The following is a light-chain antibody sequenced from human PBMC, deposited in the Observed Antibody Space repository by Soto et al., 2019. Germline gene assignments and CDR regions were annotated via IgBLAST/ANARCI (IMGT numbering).Light chain of an antibody. J-gene: IGKJ5*01. V-gene: IGKV3-15*01. CDR2: GAS. Sequence: EVVMTQSPATLSVSPGERAILSCRASQSISSKLGWYQQKPGQAPRLLIYGASTRATGIPARFSGSGSGTEFPLTISSLQAEDYAVYYWQQYNKWFSITFGQGTRLE. CDR1: QSISSK. CDR3: QQYNKWFSIT.